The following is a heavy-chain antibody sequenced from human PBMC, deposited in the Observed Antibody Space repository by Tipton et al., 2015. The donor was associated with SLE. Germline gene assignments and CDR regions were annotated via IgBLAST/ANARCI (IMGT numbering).Heavy chain of an antibody. J-gene: IGHJ4*02. D-gene: IGHD3-3*01. CDR3: ASGKFGF. CDR1: GYTFTGYY. V-gene: IGHV1-2*06. CDR2: INPNSGGT. Sequence: QSGPEVKKPGASVKVSCKASGYTFTGYYMHWVRQAPGQGLEWMGRINPNSGGTNYAQKFQGRVTMTRDTSTSTVYMEVSTLGSEDTAVYYCASGKFGFWGQGTLVTVSS.